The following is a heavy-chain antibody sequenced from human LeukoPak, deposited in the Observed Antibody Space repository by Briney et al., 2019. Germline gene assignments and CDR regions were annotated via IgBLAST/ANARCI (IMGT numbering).Heavy chain of an antibody. CDR1: GFTFSIYA. V-gene: IGHV3-64*01. Sequence: GGSLRLSCAASGFTFSIYAMHWVRQAPGKGLEYVSAITSNGGSAYYANSVKGRFTISRDNSKNTLYLQMGSLRAEDMAVCYCAREYCDSTTCYKTIDYWGQGTLVTVSS. CDR3: AREYCDSTTCYKTIDY. CDR2: ITSNGGSA. J-gene: IGHJ4*02. D-gene: IGHD2-2*02.